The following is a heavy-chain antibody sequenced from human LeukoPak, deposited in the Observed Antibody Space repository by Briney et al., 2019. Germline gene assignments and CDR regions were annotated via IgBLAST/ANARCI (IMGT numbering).Heavy chain of an antibody. J-gene: IGHJ6*03. V-gene: IGHV3-30*03. CDR1: GFTFSSYG. D-gene: IGHD2-21*02. CDR3: ARDFAGGDRPHFFYYYYMDV. Sequence: PGGSLRLSCAASGFTFSSYGMHWVRQAPGKGLEWVAVISYDGSNKYYADSVKGRFTISRDNAKNSLYLQMNSLRAEDTAVYYCARDFAGGDRPHFFYYYYMDVWGEGTTVTVSS. CDR2: ISYDGSNK.